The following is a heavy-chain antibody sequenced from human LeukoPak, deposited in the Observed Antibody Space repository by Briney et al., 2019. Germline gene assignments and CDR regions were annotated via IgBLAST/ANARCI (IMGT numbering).Heavy chain of an antibody. CDR1: GFTISNYW. Sequence: GGSLRLSCAASGFTISNYWMTWVRQAPGKGLEWVANIKKDGSEKYYVDSVKGRFTISRDNSKNTLDLQMNSLRDEDTGVYYCARADGYSSWFVHWGQGTLVTVSS. D-gene: IGHD5-18*01. J-gene: IGHJ5*02. CDR3: ARADGYSSWFVH. V-gene: IGHV3-7*05. CDR2: IKKDGSEK.